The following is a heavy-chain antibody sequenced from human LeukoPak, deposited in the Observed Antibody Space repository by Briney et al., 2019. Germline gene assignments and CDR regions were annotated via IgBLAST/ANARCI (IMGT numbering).Heavy chain of an antibody. CDR2: IKQDGSEK. D-gene: IGHD6-19*01. J-gene: IGHJ4*02. CDR3: ARVQGSSGPGIFEY. CDR1: GFTFSNYW. V-gene: IGHV3-7*01. Sequence: PGGSLRLSCAASGFTFSNYWMSWVRQAPGKGLEWVANIKQDGSEKYYVDSVKGRFTISRDNAKNSLYLQMYSLRAEDAAVYYCARVQGSSGPGIFEYWGQGTLVTVSS.